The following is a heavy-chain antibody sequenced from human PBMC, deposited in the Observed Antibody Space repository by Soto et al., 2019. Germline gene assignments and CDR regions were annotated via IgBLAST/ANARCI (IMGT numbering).Heavy chain of an antibody. Sequence: GGSLRLSCAASGFTFSSYAMSWVRQAPGKGLEWVSAISGSGGSTYYADSVKGRFTISRDNSKNTLYLQMNSLKTEDTAVYYCTSLPHVAVAGSGRDYYYGMDVWGQGTTVTVSS. CDR1: GFTFSSYA. J-gene: IGHJ6*02. CDR3: TSLPHVAVAGSGRDYYYGMDV. D-gene: IGHD6-19*01. V-gene: IGHV3-23*01. CDR2: ISGSGGST.